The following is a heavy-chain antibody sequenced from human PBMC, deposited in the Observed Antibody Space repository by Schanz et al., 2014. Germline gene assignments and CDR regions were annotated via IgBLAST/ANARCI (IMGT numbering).Heavy chain of an antibody. CDR1: GYAFTTYG. Sequence: QVQLVQSGAEVKKPGASVRVSCKVSGYAFTTYGISWVRQAPGQGPEFMGWISTFRNEDTNSAQRFQGRLTMTTDTSTSTAYMELRSLRSDDTAVYYCARGGYSSGWYDRDIAHFDYWGQGTLXTVSS. J-gene: IGHJ4*02. CDR3: ARGGYSSGWYDRDIAHFDY. CDR2: ISTFRNEDT. V-gene: IGHV1-18*01. D-gene: IGHD6-19*01.